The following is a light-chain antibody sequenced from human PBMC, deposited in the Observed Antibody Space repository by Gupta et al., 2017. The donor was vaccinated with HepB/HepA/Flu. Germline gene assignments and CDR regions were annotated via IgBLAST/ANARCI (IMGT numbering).Light chain of an antibody. CDR2: YAS. CDR1: QGISSA. V-gene: IGKV1D-13*01. J-gene: IGKJ4*01. CDR3: QQFQNYVT. Sequence: AIQLTQFPSSLSASVGDRVTITCRASQGISSAVAWYQQKPGKPPKLLIYYASTLGSEVPSRFSGSGSGTDFTLTISGLQPEDFATYYCQQFQNYVTFGGGTKVEIK.